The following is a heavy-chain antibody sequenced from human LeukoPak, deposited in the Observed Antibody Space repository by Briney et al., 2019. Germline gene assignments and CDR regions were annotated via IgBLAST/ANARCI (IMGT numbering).Heavy chain of an antibody. CDR3: ARWGRDGYRGAFDY. V-gene: IGHV3-21*01. CDR2: ISSSSSYI. CDR1: GFTFSSYS. Sequence: GGSLRLSCAASGFTFSSYSMNWVRQAPGKGLEWVSSISSSSSYIYYADSVKGRFTISRDNAKNSLYLQMNSLRAEDTAVYYCARWGRDGYRGAFDYWGQGTLVTVSS. D-gene: IGHD5-24*01. J-gene: IGHJ4*02.